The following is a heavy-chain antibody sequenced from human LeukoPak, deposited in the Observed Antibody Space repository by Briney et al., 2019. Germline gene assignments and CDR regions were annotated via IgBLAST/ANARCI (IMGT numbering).Heavy chain of an antibody. CDR3: ARDRATVTTGYYYYMDV. V-gene: IGHV1-69*13. D-gene: IGHD4-11*01. CDR2: IIPVFNTP. CDR1: GGTFNTYA. Sequence: GASVKVSCKASGGTFNTYAINWVRQAPGQGLEWMGRIIPVFNTPNYAQKFQGRVTITADESTSTAYMELSSLRSEDTAVYYCARDRATVTTGYYYYMDVWGKGTTVTVSS. J-gene: IGHJ6*03.